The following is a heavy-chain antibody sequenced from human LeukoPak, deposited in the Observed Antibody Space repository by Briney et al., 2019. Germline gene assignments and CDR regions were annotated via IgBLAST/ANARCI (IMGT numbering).Heavy chain of an antibody. CDR2: IKQDGSEK. Sequence: GGSLRLSCAASGFTFSSYWMSWGRQAPGKGLEWVANIKQDGSEKYYVDSVKGRFTISRDNAKNSLYLQMNSLRAEDTAVYYCAREFESGWELNFDYWGQGTLVTASS. D-gene: IGHD1-26*01. V-gene: IGHV3-7*01. J-gene: IGHJ4*02. CDR3: AREFESGWELNFDY. CDR1: GFTFSSYW.